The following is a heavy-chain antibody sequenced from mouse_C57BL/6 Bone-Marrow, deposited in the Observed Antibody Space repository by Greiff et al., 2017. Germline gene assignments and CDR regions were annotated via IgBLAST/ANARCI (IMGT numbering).Heavy chain of an antibody. J-gene: IGHJ4*01. CDR1: GYTFTSYW. CDR3: ARGFLRRAMDY. D-gene: IGHD1-1*01. V-gene: IGHV1-69*01. CDR2: IDPSDSYT. Sequence: VQLQQPGAELVMPGASVKLSCKASGYTFTSYWMHWVKQRPGQGLEWIGEIDPSDSYTNYNQKFKGKSTLTVDKSSSPASMQLCSLTSGDSAVYSCARGFLRRAMDYWGQGTSVTVSS.